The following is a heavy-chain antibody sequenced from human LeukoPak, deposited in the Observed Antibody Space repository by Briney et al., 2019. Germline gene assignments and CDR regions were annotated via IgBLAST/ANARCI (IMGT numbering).Heavy chain of an antibody. Sequence: SVKGSCKASLGTFSSYTISWVRHAPGHGLEWMGEIIPIFGTANYAQKFQGRVTITPDKSTSTAYMELSSLRSEDTAVYYCARVHCSSTSCYHDAFDIWGQGTMVTVSS. CDR1: LGTFSSYT. CDR2: IIPIFGTA. D-gene: IGHD2-2*01. J-gene: IGHJ3*02. CDR3: ARVHCSSTSCYHDAFDI. V-gene: IGHV1-69*06.